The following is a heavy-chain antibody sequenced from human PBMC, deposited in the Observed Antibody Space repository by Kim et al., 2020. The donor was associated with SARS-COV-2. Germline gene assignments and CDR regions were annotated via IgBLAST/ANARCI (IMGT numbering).Heavy chain of an antibody. J-gene: IGHJ6*02. D-gene: IGHD2-15*01. CDR3: ARDIVVVVAARYYYYGMDV. V-gene: IGHV3-30*01. Sequence: RFTISRDNSKNTLYLQMNSLRAEDTAVYYCARDIVVVVAARYYYYGMDVWGQGTTVTVSS.